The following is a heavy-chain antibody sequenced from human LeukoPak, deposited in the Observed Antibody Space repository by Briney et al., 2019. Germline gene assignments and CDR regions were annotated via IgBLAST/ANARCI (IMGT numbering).Heavy chain of an antibody. V-gene: IGHV4-61*05. Sequence: PSETLSLTCTVSGGSISSSSYYWGWIRQPPGKGLEWIGYICYSGSTNYNPSLKSRVTISVDTSKNQFSLKLSSVTAADTAVYYCARVPGIAAAGTGPRDYYYYYMDVWGKGTTVTVSS. CDR1: GGSISSSSYY. J-gene: IGHJ6*03. CDR3: ARVPGIAAAGTGPRDYYYYYMDV. CDR2: ICYSGST. D-gene: IGHD6-13*01.